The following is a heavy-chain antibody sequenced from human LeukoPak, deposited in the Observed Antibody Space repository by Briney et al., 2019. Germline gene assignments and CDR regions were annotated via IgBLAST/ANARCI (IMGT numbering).Heavy chain of an antibody. V-gene: IGHV3-33*01. Sequence: GGSLRLSCAASGFTFSSYGMHWVRQAPGKGLEWVAIIWYDGSNKYYADSVKGRFTISRGNSKNTLYLQMNSLRAEDTAVYYCARDRDRGYYDSSGYQGVFDIWGQGTMVTVSS. J-gene: IGHJ3*02. D-gene: IGHD3-22*01. CDR3: ARDRDRGYYDSSGYQGVFDI. CDR2: IWYDGSNK. CDR1: GFTFSSYG.